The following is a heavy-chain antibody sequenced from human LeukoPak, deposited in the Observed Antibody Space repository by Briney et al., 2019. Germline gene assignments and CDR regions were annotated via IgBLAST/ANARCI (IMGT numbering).Heavy chain of an antibody. CDR3: AREGAGYYDSSGYYLAGGAFDI. V-gene: IGHV3-74*01. CDR2: INGDGSTT. Sequence: GGSLRLSCAASGFTFSSYWMHWVRQAPGKGLVWVSHINGDGSTTSYADSVKGRFTISRDNAKNSLYLQMNSLRAEDTAVYYCAREGAGYYDSSGYYLAGGAFDIWGQGTMVTVSS. J-gene: IGHJ3*02. CDR1: GFTFSSYW. D-gene: IGHD3-22*01.